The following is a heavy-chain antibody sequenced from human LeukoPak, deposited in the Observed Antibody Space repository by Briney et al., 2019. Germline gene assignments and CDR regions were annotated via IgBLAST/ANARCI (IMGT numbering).Heavy chain of an antibody. CDR3: AKDKGHDDYGDYYFDY. V-gene: IGHV4-59*01. CDR1: GVSISSYY. Sequence: PSETLSLSCTVSGVSISSYYWRWIRQPPGKGLEWIGSIYYSGSTNYNPSLKSRVTISVDTSKNHFFLKLSSLTAADTAVYYCAKDKGHDDYGDYYFDYWGQGTLVTVSS. D-gene: IGHD4-17*01. J-gene: IGHJ4*02. CDR2: IYYSGST.